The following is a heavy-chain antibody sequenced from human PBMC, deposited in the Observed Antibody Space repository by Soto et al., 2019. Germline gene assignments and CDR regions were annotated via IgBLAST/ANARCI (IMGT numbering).Heavy chain of an antibody. V-gene: IGHV4-4*07. CDR1: GDSISGFY. Sequence: QLQLQESGPGLVKPSETLSLTCTVSGDSISGFYWSWIRQPAGKGLEWIGRILTNESTKYNPSLKSRVTMSIDMSKNHFSLKLRSVTAADTAVYYCAREQWELSPAGFVYWGQGTLVTVSS. J-gene: IGHJ4*02. CDR3: AREQWELSPAGFVY. D-gene: IGHD1-26*01. CDR2: ILTNEST.